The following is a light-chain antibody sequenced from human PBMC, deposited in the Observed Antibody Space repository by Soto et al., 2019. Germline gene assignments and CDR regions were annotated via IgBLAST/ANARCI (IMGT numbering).Light chain of an antibody. CDR3: QEYNTYSFT. CDR1: QRISSW. Sequence: DIQMTQSPSTLSASVGDRVIITCRASQRISSWLAWYQQKPGKAPKLLIHKASTLESGVPSRFSGSGSGTEFTLTITSLQPEDSATYYCQEYNTYSFTFGQGTKLEIK. CDR2: KAS. J-gene: IGKJ2*01. V-gene: IGKV1-5*03.